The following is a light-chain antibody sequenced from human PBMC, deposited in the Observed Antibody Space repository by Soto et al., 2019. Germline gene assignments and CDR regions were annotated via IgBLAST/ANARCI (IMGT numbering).Light chain of an antibody. J-gene: IGKJ1*01. CDR3: QQYDNWRT. CDR1: ETVATN. V-gene: IGKV3-15*01. CDR2: GAS. Sequence: EVVMTQSPATLSVSPGERATLSCRASETVATNLAWYQQKPGQAPRLLISGASTRAAGISDRFRGSGSGTEFTLTISSLRSEDSAIYYCQQYDNWRTFGHGTKVEIK.